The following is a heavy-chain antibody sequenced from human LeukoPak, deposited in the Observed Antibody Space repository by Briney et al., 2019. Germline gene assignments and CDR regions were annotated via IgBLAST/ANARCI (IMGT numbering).Heavy chain of an antibody. CDR2: ISYDGSNK. Sequence: GGSLRLSCAASGFTFSSYAIHWVRQAPGKGLEWVAVISYDGSNKYYADSVKGRFTIPRDNSKNTLYLQMNSLRAEDTAVYYCARGAPYYGMDVWGQGTTVTVSS. V-gene: IGHV3-30-3*01. CDR3: ARGAPYYGMDV. J-gene: IGHJ6*02. CDR1: GFTFSSYA.